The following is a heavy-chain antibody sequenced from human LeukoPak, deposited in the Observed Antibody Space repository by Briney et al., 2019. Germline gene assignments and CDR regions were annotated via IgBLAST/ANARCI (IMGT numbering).Heavy chain of an antibody. CDR3: AVLRDYYDSSGSPSPFDI. CDR2: INHSGST. V-gene: IGHV4-34*01. D-gene: IGHD3-22*01. Sequence: PSETLSLTCAVYGGSFSGYYWSWIRQPPGTGLEWIGEINHSGSTNYNPSLKSRVTISVDTSKNQFSLKLSSVTAADTAVYYCAVLRDYYDSSGSPSPFDIWGTGTTVTVSS. CDR1: GGSFSGYY. J-gene: IGHJ6*04.